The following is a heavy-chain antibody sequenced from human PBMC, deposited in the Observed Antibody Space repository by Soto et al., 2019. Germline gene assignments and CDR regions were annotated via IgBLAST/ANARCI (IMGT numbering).Heavy chain of an antibody. CDR1: GDTFSNYV. CDR3: ARETSAPGTFREDASDI. J-gene: IGHJ3*02. Sequence: QVPLVQSGAEVKKPGSSVKVACKVSGDTFSNYVINWVRQAPGQGPEWMGAIVPIFRTANYAQKFQGRVTITADEFTITAYMELSGLRSDDTATYYCARETSAPGTFREDASDIWGQGTLVTVSS. V-gene: IGHV1-69*12. CDR2: IVPIFRTA. D-gene: IGHD6-13*01.